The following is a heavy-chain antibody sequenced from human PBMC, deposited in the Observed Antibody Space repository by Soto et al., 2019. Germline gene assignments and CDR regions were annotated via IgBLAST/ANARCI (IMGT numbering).Heavy chain of an antibody. J-gene: IGHJ4*02. CDR2: IYWDDDK. D-gene: IGHD3-3*01. V-gene: IGHV2-5*02. Sequence: QITLKESGPTLVKPTQTLTLTCTFSGFSLSTSGVGVGWIRQPPGKALEWLALIYWDDDKRYSPSLKSRLTITKDTSKNQVVLTMTNMDPVDTATYYCAHLIGNDFWSGYYTDYWGQGTLVTVSS. CDR3: AHLIGNDFWSGYYTDY. CDR1: GFSLSTSGVG.